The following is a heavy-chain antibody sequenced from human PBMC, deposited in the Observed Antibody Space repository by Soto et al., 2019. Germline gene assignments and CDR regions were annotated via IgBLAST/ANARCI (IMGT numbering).Heavy chain of an antibody. CDR3: ARAPRITMVRGVINNWFDP. Sequence: ASVKVSCKASGYTFTSYDINWVRQATGQGLEWMGWMNPNSGNTGYAQKFQGRVTMTRNTSISTAYMELSSLRSEDTAVYYCARAPRITMVRGVINNWFDPWGQGTLVTVSS. V-gene: IGHV1-8*01. CDR1: GYTFTSYD. D-gene: IGHD3-10*01. J-gene: IGHJ5*02. CDR2: MNPNSGNT.